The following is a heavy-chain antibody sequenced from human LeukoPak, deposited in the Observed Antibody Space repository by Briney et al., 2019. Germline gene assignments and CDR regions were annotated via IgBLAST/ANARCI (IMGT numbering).Heavy chain of an antibody. J-gene: IGHJ5*02. CDR2: MNPKSGNT. CDR3: AKVAVTKYNYFDP. V-gene: IGHV1-8*02. D-gene: IGHD4-17*01. CDR1: GYTFTSYG. Sequence: ASVKVSCKASGYTFTSYGISWVRQAAGQGLEWMGWMNPKSGNTMYAQKFQGRVTMTRDTSINTAYMELSGLTSEDTAVYYCAKVAVTKYNYFDPWGQGTLVTVSS.